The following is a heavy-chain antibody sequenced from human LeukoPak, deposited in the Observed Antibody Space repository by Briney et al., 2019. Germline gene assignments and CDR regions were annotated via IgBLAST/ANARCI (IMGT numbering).Heavy chain of an antibody. D-gene: IGHD1-26*01. J-gene: IGHJ4*02. V-gene: IGHV1-18*01. CDR1: GYTFTSYG. CDR2: ISAYNGNT. Sequence: ASVKVSCKASGYTFTSYGISWVRQAPGQGLEWMGWISAYNGNTNYAQKLQGRVTMTTDTSTSTAYMELSSLRSEDTAVYYCATDIPSIGLVESYWGQGTLVTVSS. CDR3: ATDIPSIGLVESY.